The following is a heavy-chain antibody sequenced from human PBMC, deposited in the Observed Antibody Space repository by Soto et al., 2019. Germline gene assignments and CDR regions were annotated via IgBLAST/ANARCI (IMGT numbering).Heavy chain of an antibody. D-gene: IGHD3-22*01. CDR3: ARLLDDSSGYYYFAY. V-gene: IGHV4-38-2*01. CDR2: IFHSGTT. J-gene: IGHJ4*02. CDR1: GYSISSGYY. Sequence: SETLSLTCAVSGYSISSGYYWGWIRQPPGKGLEWLGSIFHSGTTYDNPSLKSRVTISVDMSKNQFSLKLTSVTAADTAVYYCARLLDDSSGYYYFAYWGQGTLVTVSS.